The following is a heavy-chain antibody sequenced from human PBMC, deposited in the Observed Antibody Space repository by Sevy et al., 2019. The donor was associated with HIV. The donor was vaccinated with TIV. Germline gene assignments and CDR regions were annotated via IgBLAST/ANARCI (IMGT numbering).Heavy chain of an antibody. J-gene: IGHJ6*02. CDR3: ARAPTDFWTGGMAV. CDR2: INPISGGT. D-gene: IGHD3-3*01. Sequence: ASLKVSCKASGYAFTGYYIHWVRQAPGQGLEWMGRINPISGGTDDSQKFQGRVTMTRDTSISTAYMDVNRLTSDDTAVYYCARAPTDFWTGGMAVWGQGTVVTVSS. V-gene: IGHV1-2*06. CDR1: GYAFTGYY.